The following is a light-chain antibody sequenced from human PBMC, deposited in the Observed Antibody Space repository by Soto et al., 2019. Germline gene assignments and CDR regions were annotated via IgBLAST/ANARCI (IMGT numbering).Light chain of an antibody. Sequence: EIVMTQSPATLSVSPGERATLSCRASQSVTNSLAWYQQNPGQAPRLLVYDASNRATGIPTRFSGSGSGTDFTLTISNLEPEDFAVYYCQHYGYPQWTFGQGTKWIS. J-gene: IGKJ1*01. CDR1: QSVTNS. CDR3: QHYGYPQWT. CDR2: DAS. V-gene: IGKV3-11*01.